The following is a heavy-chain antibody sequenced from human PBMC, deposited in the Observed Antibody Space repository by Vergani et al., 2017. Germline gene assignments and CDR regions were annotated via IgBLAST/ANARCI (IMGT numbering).Heavy chain of an antibody. V-gene: IGHV4-61*02. D-gene: IGHD4/OR15-4a*01. CDR2: IYTSGST. CDR1: GGSISSGSYY. J-gene: IGHJ5*02. Sequence: QVQLQESGPGLVKPSQTLSLTCTVSGGSISSGSYYWSWIRQPAGKGLEWIGRIYTSGSTNYNPSLKSRVTISVDTSKNQFSLKLSSVTAADTAVYYCARGLYGAGFDPWGQGTLVTVSS. CDR3: ARGLYGAGFDP.